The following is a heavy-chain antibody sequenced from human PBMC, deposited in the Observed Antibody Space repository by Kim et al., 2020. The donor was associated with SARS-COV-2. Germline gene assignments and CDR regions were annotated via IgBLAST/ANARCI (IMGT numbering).Heavy chain of an antibody. CDR2: INHSGST. CDR1: GGSFSGYY. J-gene: IGHJ1*01. CDR3: ARGADFDEQRHLEYFQH. Sequence: SETLSLTCAVYGGSFSGYYWSWIRQPPGKGLEWIGEINHSGSTNYNPSLKSRVTISVDTSKNQFSLKLSSVTAADTAVYYCARGADFDEQRHLEYFQHWGQGTLVTVSS. D-gene: IGHD3-9*01. V-gene: IGHV4-34*01.